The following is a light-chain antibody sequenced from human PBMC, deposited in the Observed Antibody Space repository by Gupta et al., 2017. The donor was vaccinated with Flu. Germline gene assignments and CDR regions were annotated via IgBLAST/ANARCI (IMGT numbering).Light chain of an antibody. CDR2: GAS. Sequence: PSWSPGESNTRSSSASQRVRSSSLAWYQQKLGQAPMLLIYGASSRATGIPDRFSGSGSGTDFTLTISRLEPEDLAVYYCHQYGSLPKTFGQGTKVEIK. J-gene: IGKJ1*01. V-gene: IGKV3-20*01. CDR1: QRVRSSS. CDR3: HQYGSLPKT.